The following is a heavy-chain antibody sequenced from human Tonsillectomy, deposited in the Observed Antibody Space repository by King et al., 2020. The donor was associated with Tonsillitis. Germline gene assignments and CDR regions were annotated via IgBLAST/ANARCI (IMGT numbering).Heavy chain of an antibody. CDR3: ARDQSGYSYGFLAGFDY. D-gene: IGHD5-18*01. V-gene: IGHV3-7*03. CDR2: INQDGSEK. J-gene: IGHJ4*02. Sequence: QLVQSGGGLVQPGGSLRLSCAASGFTFSSYWMSWVRQAPGKGLEWVANINQDGSEKYYVDSLKGRFTISRDNARNSLYLQMSSLRAEDTAVYYCARDQSGYSYGFLAGFDYWGQGTLVTVSS. CDR1: GFTFSSYW.